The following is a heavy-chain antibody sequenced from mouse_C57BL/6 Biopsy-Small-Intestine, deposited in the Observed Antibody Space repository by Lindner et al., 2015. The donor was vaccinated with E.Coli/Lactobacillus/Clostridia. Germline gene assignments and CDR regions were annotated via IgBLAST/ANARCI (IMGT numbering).Heavy chain of an antibody. CDR1: DYAFSGYW. Sequence: VQLQESGAELVKPGASVKISCKASDYAFSGYWMNWVKQRPGKGLEWIGQIYPGDGDTNYNGKFKGKATLTADKSSSTAYMQLSSLTSEDSAVYFCARSPHYYGSSIYAMDYWGQGTSVTVSS. V-gene: IGHV1-80*01. CDR2: IYPGDGDT. J-gene: IGHJ4*01. D-gene: IGHD1-1*01. CDR3: ARSPHYYGSSIYAMDY.